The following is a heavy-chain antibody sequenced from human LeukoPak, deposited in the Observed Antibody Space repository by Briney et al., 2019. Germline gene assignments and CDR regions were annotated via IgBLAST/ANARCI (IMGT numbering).Heavy chain of an antibody. D-gene: IGHD3-3*01. CDR3: ARGLEWFAEIIDY. CDR2: ISYDGSNK. J-gene: IGHJ4*02. CDR1: GFTFSSYA. V-gene: IGHV3-30-3*01. Sequence: GGSLRLSCAASGFTFSSYAMHWVRQAPGKGLEWVAVISYDGSNKYYADSVKGRFTISRDNSKNTLYLQMNSLRAEDTAVYYCARGLEWFAEIIDYWGQGTLVTVSS.